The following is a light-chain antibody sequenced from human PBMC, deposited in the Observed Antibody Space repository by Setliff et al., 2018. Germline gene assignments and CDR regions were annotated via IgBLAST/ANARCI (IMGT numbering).Light chain of an antibody. J-gene: IGLJ1*01. CDR1: SSDVGGYNY. Sequence: QSVLTQPPSASGSPGQSVTISCTGTSSDVGGYNYVSWYQQHPGTAPKLMIYEVSKRPSGVPDRFSGSKSGNTASLTVSGLQAEDEADYYCSSYAGSNNYVFGTGTKV. V-gene: IGLV2-8*01. CDR2: EVS. CDR3: SSYAGSNNYV.